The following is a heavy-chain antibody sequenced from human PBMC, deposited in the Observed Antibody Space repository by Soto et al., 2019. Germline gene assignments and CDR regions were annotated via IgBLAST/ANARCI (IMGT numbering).Heavy chain of an antibody. CDR1: GYTFTSYG. Sequence: GASVKVSCKASGYTFTSYGISWVRQAPGQGLEWMGWISAYNGNTNYAQKLQGRVTMTTDTSTSTAYMELRSLRSDDTAVYYCARGRLRGRYFDWLSWFDPWGQGTLVTVSS. D-gene: IGHD3-9*01. CDR2: ISAYNGNT. J-gene: IGHJ5*02. V-gene: IGHV1-18*01. CDR3: ARGRLRGRYFDWLSWFDP.